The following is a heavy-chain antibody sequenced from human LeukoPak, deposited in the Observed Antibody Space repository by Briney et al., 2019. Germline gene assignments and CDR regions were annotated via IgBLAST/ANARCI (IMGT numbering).Heavy chain of an antibody. D-gene: IGHD1-26*01. V-gene: IGHV1-2*02. J-gene: IGHJ4*02. Sequence: ASVKVSCKASGYTFAAFYIHWVRQAPGQGLEWVGLVNPSSGGTHYAQSFQGRVTMTRDTSISTAYMELSRLRSDDTAVYYCARDIRGSYDSWGQGTLVTVSS. CDR3: ARDIRGSYDS. CDR2: VNPSSGGT. CDR1: GYTFAAFY.